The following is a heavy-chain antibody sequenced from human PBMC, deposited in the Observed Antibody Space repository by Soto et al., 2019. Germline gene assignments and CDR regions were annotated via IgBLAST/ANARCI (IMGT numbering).Heavy chain of an antibody. V-gene: IGHV3-30*18. CDR3: AKDPMVRGVIMSYYFDY. J-gene: IGHJ4*02. D-gene: IGHD3-10*01. Sequence: GSLRLSCAASGFTFSTYGMHWVRQAPGKGLEWVAVISYDGSNKYYADSVKGRFTISRDNSKNTLYLQMNSLRAEDTAVYYCAKDPMVRGVIMSYYFDYWGQGTLVTVSS. CDR2: ISYDGSNK. CDR1: GFTFSTYG.